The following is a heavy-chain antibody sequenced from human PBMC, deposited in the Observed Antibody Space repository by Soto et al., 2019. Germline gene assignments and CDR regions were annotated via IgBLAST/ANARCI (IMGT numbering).Heavy chain of an antibody. J-gene: IGHJ2*01. D-gene: IGHD6-13*01. Sequence: QVQLQESGPGLVKPSQTLSLTCTVSGGSISSGGYYWSWIRQHPGKGLEWIGYIYYSGSTCYNPSLKCRITISVDTSKKQFSLKRSSVTAADMAVYYCAREPRSSWPYWYFDLWGRGTLVTVSS. V-gene: IGHV4-31*03. CDR1: GGSISSGGYY. CDR2: IYYSGST. CDR3: AREPRSSWPYWYFDL.